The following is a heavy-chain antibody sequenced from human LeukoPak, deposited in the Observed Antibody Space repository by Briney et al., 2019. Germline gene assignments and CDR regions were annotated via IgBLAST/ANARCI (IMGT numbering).Heavy chain of an antibody. Sequence: PGGSLRLSCAASGFTFSSYAMTWVRQAPGKGLEWVSVISGSGGSTHYADSVKGRFTISRDNSKNTVYLQMNSLRVEDTAVYYCVKRQCSGGSCYFIDYWGQGTLVTVSS. CDR3: VKRQCSGGSCYFIDY. CDR2: ISGSGGST. D-gene: IGHD2-15*01. J-gene: IGHJ4*02. CDR1: GFTFSSYA. V-gene: IGHV3-23*01.